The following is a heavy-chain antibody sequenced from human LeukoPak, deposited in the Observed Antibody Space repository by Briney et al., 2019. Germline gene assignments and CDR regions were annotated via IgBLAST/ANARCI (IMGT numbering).Heavy chain of an antibody. Sequence: SVKVSFTASGCTFSSYAISWVRQAPGQGLEWMGGIIPIFGTANYAQKFQGRVTITADKSTSTAYMELSSLRSEDTAVYYCARDALRYFDWLYYWGQGTLVTVYS. D-gene: IGHD3-9*01. V-gene: IGHV1-69*06. J-gene: IGHJ4*02. CDR2: IIPIFGTA. CDR3: ARDALRYFDWLYY. CDR1: GCTFSSYA.